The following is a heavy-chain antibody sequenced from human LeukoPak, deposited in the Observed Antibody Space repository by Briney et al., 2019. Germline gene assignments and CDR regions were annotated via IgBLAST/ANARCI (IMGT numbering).Heavy chain of an antibody. V-gene: IGHV1-69*13. CDR1: GCTFSSYA. J-gene: IGHJ3*02. Sequence: SVKVSCKASGCTFSSYAISWVRQAPGQGLEWVGGIMPVFGTANYAQKFQGRVTITADESTSTAYMELSSLRSEDTAVYYCASQLSVVPAAYAFDIWGQGTMVTVSS. D-gene: IGHD2-2*01. CDR2: IMPVFGTA. CDR3: ASQLSVVPAAYAFDI.